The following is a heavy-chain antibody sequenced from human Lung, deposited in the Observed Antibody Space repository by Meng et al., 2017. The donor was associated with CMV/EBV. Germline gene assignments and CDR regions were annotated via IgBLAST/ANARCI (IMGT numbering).Heavy chain of an antibody. CDR1: GYTLTTFG. CDR2: INAYNGDT. J-gene: IGHJ4*02. V-gene: IGHV1-18*01. Sequence: QVQLVRAGDEVKKPGASVEVSCKASGYTLTTFGINWVRQAPGQGLEWMGWINAYNGDTNYAQTLQGRVTMTTDTSTSTAYMELRSLRSDDTAVYYCARVEVGITSGDYWGQGTPVTVFS. CDR3: ARVEVGITSGDY. D-gene: IGHD1-26*01.